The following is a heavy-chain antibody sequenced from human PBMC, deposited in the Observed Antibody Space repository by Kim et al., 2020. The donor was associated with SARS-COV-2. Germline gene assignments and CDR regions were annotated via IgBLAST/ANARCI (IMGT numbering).Heavy chain of an antibody. CDR1: GYTLTTYS. J-gene: IGHJ6*02. CDR3: ARVSGTYSPYHAMDV. V-gene: IGHV7-4-1*02. D-gene: IGHD1-26*01. Sequence: ASVKVSCKASGYTLTTYSMNWVRQAPGQGLEWMGWINTDTGNPTYAQGFTGRFVFSLDTSVSTAYLQISSLQAEDTAVYYCARVSGTYSPYHAMDVWGQGTTVTVSS. CDR2: INTDTGNP.